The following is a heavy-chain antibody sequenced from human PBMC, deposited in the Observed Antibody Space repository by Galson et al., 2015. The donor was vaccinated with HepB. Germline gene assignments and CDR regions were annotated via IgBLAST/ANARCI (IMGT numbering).Heavy chain of an antibody. J-gene: IGHJ3*02. V-gene: IGHV1-18*04. CDR1: GYTFTSYG. CDR3: ARAIIVVVPAAPSYSSSWYPDAFDI. D-gene: IGHD2-2*01. CDR2: ISAYNGNT. Sequence: SVKVSCKASGYTFTSYGISWVRQAPGQGLEWMGWISAYNGNTNYAQKLQGRVTMTTDTSTSTAYMELRSLRSDDTAVYYCARAIIVVVPAAPSYSSSWYPDAFDIWGQGTMVTVSS.